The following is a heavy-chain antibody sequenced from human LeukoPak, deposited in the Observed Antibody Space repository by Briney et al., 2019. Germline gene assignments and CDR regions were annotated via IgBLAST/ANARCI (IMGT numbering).Heavy chain of an antibody. CDR3: AKFGRFTAIAGFDY. J-gene: IGHJ4*02. Sequence: GGSLRLSCAASGFTFSSYGITWVRQAPGKGLEWVSSISGSGVSTYYADSVKGRFSISRDNSKNTLYLQMNSLRAEDTAVYYCAKFGRFTAIAGFDYWGQGILVTVSS. CDR1: GFTFSSYG. V-gene: IGHV3-23*01. D-gene: IGHD3-16*01. CDR2: ISGSGVST.